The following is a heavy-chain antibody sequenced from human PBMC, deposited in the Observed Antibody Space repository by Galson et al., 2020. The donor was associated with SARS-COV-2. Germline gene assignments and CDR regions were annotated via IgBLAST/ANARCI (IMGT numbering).Heavy chain of an antibody. CDR3: ARDGGGYMDV. CDR1: GFTFSSYA. CDR2: ISYDGSNK. Sequence: GESLKISCAASGFTFSSYAMHWVRQAPGKGLEWMAVISYDGSNKYYADSVKGRFTISRDNSKNTLYLQMNSLRAEDTAVYYCARDGGGYMDVWGQGTTVTVSS. J-gene: IGHJ6*02. V-gene: IGHV3-30-3*01. D-gene: IGHD3-16*01.